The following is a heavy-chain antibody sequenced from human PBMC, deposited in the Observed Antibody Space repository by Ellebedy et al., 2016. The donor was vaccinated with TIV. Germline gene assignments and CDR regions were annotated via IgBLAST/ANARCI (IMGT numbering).Heavy chain of an antibody. V-gene: IGHV4-59*01. J-gene: IGHJ5*02. CDR3: ARVGGSYNEAIGNTNWFDP. CDR1: GGSISSYY. D-gene: IGHD1-26*01. Sequence: MPSETLSLTCTVSGGSISSYYWSWIRQPPGKGLEWIGYIYYSGSTNYNPSLKSRVTISVDTSKNQFSLKLSSVTAADTAVYYCARVGGSYNEAIGNTNWFDPWGQGTLVTVSS. CDR2: IYYSGST.